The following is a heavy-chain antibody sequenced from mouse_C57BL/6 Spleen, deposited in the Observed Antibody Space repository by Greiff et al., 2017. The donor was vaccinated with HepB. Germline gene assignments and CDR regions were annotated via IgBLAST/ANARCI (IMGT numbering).Heavy chain of an antibody. J-gene: IGHJ4*01. V-gene: IGHV1-50*01. CDR2: IDPSDSYT. CDR1: GYTFTSYW. CDR3: ARREYGNYYAMDY. Sequence: QVQLQQPGAELVKPGASVKLSCKASGYTFTSYWIQWVKQRPGQGLEWIGEIDPSDSYTNYNQKFKGKATLTVDTSSSTAYMQLSSLTSEDSAVYYCARREYGNYYAMDYWGQGTSVTVSS. D-gene: IGHD2-10*02.